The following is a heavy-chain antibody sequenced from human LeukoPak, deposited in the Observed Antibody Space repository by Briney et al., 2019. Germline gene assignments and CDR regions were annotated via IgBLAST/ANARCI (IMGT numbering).Heavy chain of an antibody. J-gene: IGHJ4*02. D-gene: IGHD5-24*01. CDR2: IKGDGGVK. CDR3: ARDWRDGYNWVFDY. CDR1: GFSFSTHW. Sequence: GGSLRLSCAASGFSFSTHWMSWFRQAPGKGLEWVANIKGDGGVKNYVDSVKGRFTISRDNAKNLLYLQMNSLRAEDTAVYYCARDWRDGYNWVFDYWGQGSLVTV. V-gene: IGHV3-7*01.